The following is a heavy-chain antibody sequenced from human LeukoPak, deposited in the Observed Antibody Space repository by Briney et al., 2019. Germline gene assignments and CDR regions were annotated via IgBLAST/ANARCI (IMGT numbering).Heavy chain of an antibody. CDR3: AREPVDSGIAVV. CDR2: INHSGST. V-gene: IGHV4-34*01. CDR1: GGSFSGYY. Sequence: SETLSLTCAVYGGSFSGYYWSWIRQPPGKGLEWIGEINHSGSTNYNPSLKSRVTISVDTSKNQFSLKLSSVTAADTAVYYCAREPVDSGIAVVWGQGTLVTVSS. D-gene: IGHD6-19*01. J-gene: IGHJ4*02.